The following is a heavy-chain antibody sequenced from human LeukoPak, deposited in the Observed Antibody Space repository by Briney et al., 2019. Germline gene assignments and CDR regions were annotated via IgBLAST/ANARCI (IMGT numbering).Heavy chain of an antibody. CDR2: IRHDGSNK. CDR3: ARDDILTGYIYYYGMDV. V-gene: IGHV3-30*02. D-gene: IGHD3-9*01. CDR1: EFTFSSYA. Sequence: GGPLKLPCAAPEFTFSSYAMYWFPQAPAKGREWLAFIRHDGSNKYHADSVKGRFTISRDNSKNTLYLQMNSLKTEDTAVYYCARDDILTGYIYYYGMDVWGQGTTVTVSS. J-gene: IGHJ6*02.